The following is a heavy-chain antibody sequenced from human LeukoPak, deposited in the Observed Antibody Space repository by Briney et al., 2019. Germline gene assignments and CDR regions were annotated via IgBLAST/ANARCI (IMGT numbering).Heavy chain of an antibody. V-gene: IGHV3-23*01. CDR1: GFTFSSYA. Sequence: GGSLRLSCAASGFTFSSYAMSWVRQAPGKGLEWVSAISGSGGSTYYADSVKGRFTISRDNSKNTLYLQMNSLRAEDTAVYYCAKDPAIGYQERYFDYWGQGTLVTVSS. J-gene: IGHJ4*02. D-gene: IGHD1-1*01. CDR2: ISGSGGST. CDR3: AKDPAIGYQERYFDY.